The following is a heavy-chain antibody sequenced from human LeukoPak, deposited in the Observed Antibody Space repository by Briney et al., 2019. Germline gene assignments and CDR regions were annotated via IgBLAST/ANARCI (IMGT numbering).Heavy chain of an antibody. CDR3: ARDRENYYYYYMDV. J-gene: IGHJ6*03. V-gene: IGHV4-34*01. CDR2: INHSGST. Sequence: SETLSLTCAVYGGSFSGYYWSWIRQPPGKGLEWIGEINHSGSTNYNPSLKSRVTISVDTSKNQFSLKLSSVTAADTAVYYCARDRENYYYYYMDVWGKGTTVTVSS. CDR1: GGSFSGYY. D-gene: IGHD5-24*01.